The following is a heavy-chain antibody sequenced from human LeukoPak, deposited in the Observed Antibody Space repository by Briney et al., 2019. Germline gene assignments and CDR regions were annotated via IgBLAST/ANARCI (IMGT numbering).Heavy chain of an antibody. J-gene: IGHJ6*02. CDR1: GFTFSSYA. V-gene: IGHV3-30-3*01. D-gene: IGHD6-13*01. Sequence: PGGSLRLSCAASGFTFSSYAMHWVRQAPGKGLEWVAVISYDGSNKYYADSVKGRFTISRDNSKNTLYLQMNSLRAEDTAVYYCARDSSSGLRDYYCGMDVWGQGTTVTVSS. CDR2: ISYDGSNK. CDR3: ARDSSSGLRDYYCGMDV.